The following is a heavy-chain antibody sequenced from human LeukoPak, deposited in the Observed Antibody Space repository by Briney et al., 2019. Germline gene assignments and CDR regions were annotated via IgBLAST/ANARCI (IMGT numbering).Heavy chain of an antibody. J-gene: IGHJ6*03. Sequence: SVKVSWKASGGTFSSYAISWVRQAPGQGLEWMGGIIPIFGTANYAQKFQGRVTITTDESTSTAYMELSSLRSEDTAVYYCARGVSEDVPHYYYYMDVWGKGTTVTVSS. CDR2: IIPIFGTA. D-gene: IGHD6-6*01. CDR1: GGTFSSYA. CDR3: ARGVSEDVPHYYYYMDV. V-gene: IGHV1-69*05.